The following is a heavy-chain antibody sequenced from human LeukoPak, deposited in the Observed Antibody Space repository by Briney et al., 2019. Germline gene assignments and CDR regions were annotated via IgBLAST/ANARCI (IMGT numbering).Heavy chain of an antibody. CDR3: ARGGLGYCSGGSCYPGRSLGDDAFDI. CDR1: GFTFSSYS. J-gene: IGHJ3*02. D-gene: IGHD2-15*01. Sequence: PGGSLRLSCAASGFTFSSYSMNWVRQAPGKGLEWVSYISSSSSTIYYADSVKGRFTISRDNAKNSLYLQMNSLRAEDTAVYYCARGGLGYCSGGSCYPGRSLGDDAFDIWGQGTMVTVSS. V-gene: IGHV3-48*01. CDR2: ISSSSSTI.